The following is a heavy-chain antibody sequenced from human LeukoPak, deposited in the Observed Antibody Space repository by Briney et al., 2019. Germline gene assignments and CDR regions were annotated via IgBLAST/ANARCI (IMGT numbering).Heavy chain of an antibody. CDR2: ISSSGSTI. Sequence: GGSLRLSCAASGFTFSSYEMNWVRQAPGKGLEWVSYISSSGSTIYYADSVKGRLTISRDNAKNSLYLQMNSLRAEDTAVYYCARDFPGAYYYGSGSYGYFDYWGQGTLVTVSS. CDR3: ARDFPGAYYYGSGSYGYFDY. CDR1: GFTFSSYE. V-gene: IGHV3-48*03. J-gene: IGHJ4*02. D-gene: IGHD3-10*01.